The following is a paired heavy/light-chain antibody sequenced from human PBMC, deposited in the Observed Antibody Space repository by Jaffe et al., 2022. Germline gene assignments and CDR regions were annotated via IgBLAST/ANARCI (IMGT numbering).Heavy chain of an antibody. CDR1: EFTFSGYW. Sequence: EVQLMESGGGLVQPGGSLRLSCSASEFTFSGYWMHWVRQAPGKGLVWVSRISSDGRTTNYADSVKGRFTISRDNAKNIIYLQMNSLRAEDTALYYCRAGITVTDTDYWGHGTLVTVSS. V-gene: IGHV3-74*01. CDR2: ISSDGRTT. J-gene: IGHJ4*01. CDR3: RAGITVTDTDY. D-gene: IGHD6-19*01.
Light chain of an antibody. CDR1: QSVGTG. Sequence: EIVLTQSPDFQSVTPKEKVTITCRASQSVGTGLHWYQQKPNQSPKLLIKYASQSISGVPSRFSGSRSGTNFTLTINGLEAEDAAAYYCHQSSGLPYSFGQGTKLEIK. CDR3: HQSSGLPYS. J-gene: IGKJ2*03. CDR2: YAS. V-gene: IGKV6D-21*02.